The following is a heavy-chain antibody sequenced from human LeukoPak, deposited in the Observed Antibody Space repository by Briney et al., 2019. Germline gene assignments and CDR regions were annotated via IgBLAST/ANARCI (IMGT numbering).Heavy chain of an antibody. V-gene: IGHV3-48*04. D-gene: IGHD3-10*01. Sequence: GGSLRLSCAASGFTFSSYSMNWVRQAPGKGLEWISYITTSGGAKNYADSVKGRFTISRDNAKNSLYLQMNSLRAEDTAVYYCARDRITMVRGVITKYYFDYWGQGTLVTVSS. CDR3: ARDRITMVRGVITKYYFDY. CDR2: ITTSGGAK. CDR1: GFTFSSYS. J-gene: IGHJ4*02.